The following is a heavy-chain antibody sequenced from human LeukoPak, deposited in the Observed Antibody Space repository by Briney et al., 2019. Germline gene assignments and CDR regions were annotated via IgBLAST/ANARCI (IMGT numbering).Heavy chain of an antibody. V-gene: IGHV4-38-2*02. CDR1: GYSTSSDYY. CDR2: IYYSGST. Sequence: SETLSLTCTVSGYSTSSDYYWDWIRQPPGKGLEWIGSIYYSGSTYYSPSLKSRVTISVDTSKNQFSLKLSSLTAADTAGYYCASKRSGYYSGFFDYWGQGTLVTVSS. D-gene: IGHD3-22*01. CDR3: ASKRSGYYSGFFDY. J-gene: IGHJ4*02.